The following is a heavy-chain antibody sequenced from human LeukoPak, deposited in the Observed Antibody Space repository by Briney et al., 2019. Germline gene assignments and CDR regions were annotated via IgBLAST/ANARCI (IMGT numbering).Heavy chain of an antibody. D-gene: IGHD1-26*01. CDR2: IKQDGSEK. V-gene: IGHV3-7*03. CDR3: ARGTVGGSYFDY. Sequence: GGSLSLSCAVSGFPLSDAWMNWVRQAPGKGLEWVANIKQDGSEKYFVDSVKGRFTISRDNAKNSLYLQMNSLRAEDTAVYYCARGTVGGSYFDYWGQGTLVTVSS. J-gene: IGHJ4*02. CDR1: GFPLSDAW.